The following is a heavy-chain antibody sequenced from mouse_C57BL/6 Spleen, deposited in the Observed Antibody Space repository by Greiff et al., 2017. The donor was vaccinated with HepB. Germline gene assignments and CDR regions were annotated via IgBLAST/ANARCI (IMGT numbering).Heavy chain of an antibody. CDR2: IYPGDGDT. J-gene: IGHJ1*03. D-gene: IGHD1-1*01. CDR3: VLITTVVAGYFDV. Sequence: QVQLQQSGPELVKPGASVKISCKASGYAFSSSWMNWVKQRPGKGLEWIGRIYPGDGDTNYNGKFKGKATLTADKSSSTAYMQLSSLTSEDSAVYFCVLITTVVAGYFDVWGTGTTVTVSS. V-gene: IGHV1-82*01. CDR1: GYAFSSSW.